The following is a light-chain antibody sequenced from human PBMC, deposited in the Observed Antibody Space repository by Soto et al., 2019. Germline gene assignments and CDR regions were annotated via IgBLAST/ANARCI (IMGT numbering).Light chain of an antibody. CDR1: SSDIGAYNY. Sequence: QSVLAQPASVSGSPGQSITISCTGTSSDIGAYNYVSWYQQHPGKVPKLIIYDVTNRPSGVSNRFSASKSGDTASLTISGVQAEDEADYYCSSYTRTSARVVFGGGTKLTVL. J-gene: IGLJ2*01. CDR3: SSYTRTSARVV. V-gene: IGLV2-14*03. CDR2: DVT.